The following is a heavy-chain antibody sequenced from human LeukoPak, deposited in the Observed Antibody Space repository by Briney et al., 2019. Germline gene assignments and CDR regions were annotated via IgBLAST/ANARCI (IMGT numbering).Heavy chain of an antibody. Sequence: SETLSLTCTVSGGSISSHYWSWIRQPPGKGLEWIGYIYYSGSTNYNPSLKSRVTISVDTSKNQFSLKLSSVTAADTAVYYCARSAMVRGVIGFDYWGQGTLVTVSS. CDR3: ARSAMVRGVIGFDY. CDR1: GGSISSHY. D-gene: IGHD3-10*01. J-gene: IGHJ4*02. CDR2: IYYSGST. V-gene: IGHV4-59*08.